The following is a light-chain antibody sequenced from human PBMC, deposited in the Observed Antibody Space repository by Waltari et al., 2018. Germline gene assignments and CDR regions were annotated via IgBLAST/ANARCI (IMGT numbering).Light chain of an antibody. V-gene: IGKV3-20*01. Sequence: EIVLTQSPGTLSLSPGERATLSCRASQNVSSSYLAWYQQKPGQAPRLLIYGASSRAPGIPDRVSGSGSGTDFTLTISRLEPEDFAVYYCQQFGGSPLFTFGPGTKVDIK. CDR2: GAS. CDR1: QNVSSSY. CDR3: QQFGGSPLFT. J-gene: IGKJ3*01.